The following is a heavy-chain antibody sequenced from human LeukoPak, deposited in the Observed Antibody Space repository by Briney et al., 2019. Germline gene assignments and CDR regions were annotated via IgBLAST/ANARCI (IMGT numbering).Heavy chain of an antibody. CDR3: GKVLGSSSWYADY. Sequence: GGSLRLSCVTSGFSFSSYAMSWVRQAPGKGLEWVSAISGGSGSAFYADSVKGRFTISRDDSKNTLYLQMNSLRAEDTAVYYCGKVLGSSSWYADYWGQGTLVTVSS. CDR2: ISGGSGSA. J-gene: IGHJ4*02. V-gene: IGHV3-23*01. D-gene: IGHD6-13*01. CDR1: GFSFSSYA.